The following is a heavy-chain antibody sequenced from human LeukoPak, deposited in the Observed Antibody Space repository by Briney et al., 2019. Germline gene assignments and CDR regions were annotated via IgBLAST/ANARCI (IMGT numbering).Heavy chain of an antibody. J-gene: IGHJ3*02. Sequence: GGSLRLSCAASGFTFSRFRMSWVRQPPGKGLEWVANINQDGSEIYYVDSVKGRFTISRDNAKNSLYLQMNSLRDEDTAVYYCASFGSGSNLDAFDIWGQGTMVTVST. V-gene: IGHV3-7*01. CDR1: GFTFSRFR. D-gene: IGHD3-10*01. CDR3: ASFGSGSNLDAFDI. CDR2: INQDGSEI.